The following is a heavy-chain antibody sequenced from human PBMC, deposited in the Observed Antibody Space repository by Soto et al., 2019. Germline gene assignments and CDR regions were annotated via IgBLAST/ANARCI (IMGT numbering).Heavy chain of an antibody. V-gene: IGHV3-30*18. Sequence: GGSLRLSXEASGFTLSSYGMHWLSQAPGKGLEWVALISFDGNSKYFGDSVKGRFTISRDNSKKTVFLQMNSLRVEDTAVYYCAKSHTIFNDYYFDYWGQGTLVTVSS. CDR2: ISFDGNSK. CDR1: GFTLSSYG. D-gene: IGHD3-3*01. CDR3: AKSHTIFNDYYFDY. J-gene: IGHJ4*02.